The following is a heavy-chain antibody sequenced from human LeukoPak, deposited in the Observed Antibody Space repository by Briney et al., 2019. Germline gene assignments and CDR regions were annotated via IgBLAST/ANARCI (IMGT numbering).Heavy chain of an antibody. J-gene: IGHJ4*02. V-gene: IGHV1-8*01. CDR3: ARVRYSGYDNFDY. Sequence: ASVKVSCKASGYTFTSYDINWVRQATGQGLEWMGWMNPNSGNTGYAQKFQGRVTMTRNPSISTAYMELSSLRSEDTAVYYCARVRYSGYDNFDYWGQGTLVTVSS. CDR2: MNPNSGNT. CDR1: GYTFTSYD. D-gene: IGHD5-12*01.